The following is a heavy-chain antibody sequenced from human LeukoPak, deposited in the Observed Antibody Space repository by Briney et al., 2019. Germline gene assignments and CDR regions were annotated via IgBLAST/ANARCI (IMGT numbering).Heavy chain of an antibody. Sequence: SETLSLTCTVSGGSISSGSYDWSWIGQPAGKGLDWIGRVYTSGSTNYKPSLKSRVTISVDTSKNQFSLKLSSVTAADTAVYYCPRGTGNAFDIWGQGTMVTVS. CDR1: GGSISSGSYD. CDR2: VYTSGST. CDR3: PRGTGNAFDI. V-gene: IGHV4-61*02. D-gene: IGHD1-14*01. J-gene: IGHJ3*02.